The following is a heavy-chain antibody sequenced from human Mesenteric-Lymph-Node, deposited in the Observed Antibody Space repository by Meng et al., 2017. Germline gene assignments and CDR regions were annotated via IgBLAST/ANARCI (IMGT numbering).Heavy chain of an antibody. CDR2: INPNSGGT. V-gene: IGHV1-2*02. D-gene: IGHD2-21*01. J-gene: IGHJ5*02. CDR1: GYTFTGYY. CDR3: ARDIPKQWPRRSNWFDP. Sequence: ASVKVSCKASGYTFTGYYMHWVRQAPGQGLEWMGWINPNSGGTNYAQKFQGRVIMTRDTSISTAYMELSSLRSEDTAVYYCARDIPKQWPRRSNWFDPWGQGTLVTVSS.